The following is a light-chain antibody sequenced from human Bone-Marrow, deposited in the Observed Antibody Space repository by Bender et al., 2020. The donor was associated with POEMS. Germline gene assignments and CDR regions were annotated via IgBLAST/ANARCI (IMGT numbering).Light chain of an antibody. V-gene: IGLV2-14*01. CDR2: EVT. CDR1: RSDITDYHY. Sequence: QSALTQPASVSGSAGQSITISCTGTRSDITDYHYISWYQQRPGKAPKLIIYEVTFRPSGVSDRFSASKSGNTASLTISGLQAEDEGDYYCSSHARSGTRLFGAGTKLTVL. CDR3: SSHARSGTRL. J-gene: IGLJ3*02.